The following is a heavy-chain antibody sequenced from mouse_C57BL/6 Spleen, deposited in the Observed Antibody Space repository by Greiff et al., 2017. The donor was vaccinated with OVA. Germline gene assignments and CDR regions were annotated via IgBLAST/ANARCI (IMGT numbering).Heavy chain of an antibody. CDR3: ARGGLVSTTVVAPYAMDY. CDR1: GYTFTSYW. D-gene: IGHD1-1*01. CDR2: IDPNSGGT. V-gene: IGHV1-72*01. Sequence: QVQLQQPGAELVKPGASVKLSCKASGYTFTSYWMHWVKQRPGRGLEWIGRIDPNSGGTKYNEKFKSKATLTVDKPSSTAYMQLSSLTSEDSAVYYCARGGLVSTTVVAPYAMDYWGQGTSVTVSS. J-gene: IGHJ4*01.